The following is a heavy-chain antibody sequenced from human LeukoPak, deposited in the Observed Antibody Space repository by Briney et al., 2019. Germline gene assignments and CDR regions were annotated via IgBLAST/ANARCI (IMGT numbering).Heavy chain of an antibody. V-gene: IGHV3-48*03. CDR1: GFTFSSYE. Sequence: GGSLRLSCAASGFTFSSYEMNWVRQSRGKGLEWVSYISSSGDTRYYADSVKGRFTISRDNAKNTLYLQMNSLRVEDTATYYCAKVDGSGNSVFDYWGQGTLVPVSS. CDR3: AKVDGSGNSVFDY. J-gene: IGHJ4*02. CDR2: ISSSGDTR. D-gene: IGHD3-22*01.